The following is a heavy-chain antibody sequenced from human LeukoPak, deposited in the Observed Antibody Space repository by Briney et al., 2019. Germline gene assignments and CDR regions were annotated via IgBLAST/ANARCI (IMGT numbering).Heavy chain of an antibody. V-gene: IGHV4-59*08. J-gene: IGHJ4*02. D-gene: IGHD3-22*01. Sequence: SETLSLTCTVSGGSISSYYWSWIRQPPGKGLEWIGYLYYIGSTNYNPSLKSRVTISVDTSKNQFSLKLSSVTAADTAVYYCARQSRAYYYDSSGYYYRYYFDYWGQGTLVTVSS. CDR3: ARQSRAYYYDSSGYYYRYYFDY. CDR1: GGSISSYY. CDR2: LYYIGST.